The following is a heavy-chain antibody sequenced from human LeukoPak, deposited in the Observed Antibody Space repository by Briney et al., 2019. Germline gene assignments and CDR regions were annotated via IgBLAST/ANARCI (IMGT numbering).Heavy chain of an antibody. CDR3: ASNERRGYTYGYFDY. V-gene: IGHV3-23*01. CDR1: GFTISTYA. J-gene: IGHJ4*02. Sequence: GGSLRLSCRTSGFTISTYAMSWVRQAPGKGLEWVSTISGRGDSTYYADSVRGRFTISRDNSKNTLYLQISGLRVEDTAVYYCASNERRGYTYGYFDYWGQGTLVTVSS. CDR2: ISGRGDST. D-gene: IGHD5-18*01.